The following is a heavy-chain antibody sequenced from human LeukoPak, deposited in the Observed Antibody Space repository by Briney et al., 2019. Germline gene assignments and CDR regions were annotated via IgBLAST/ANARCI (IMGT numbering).Heavy chain of an antibody. CDR3: TRGRRGGRFGELSTFDY. CDR1: GFTFGDYA. V-gene: IGHV3-49*03. CDR2: IRRKANGGTT. Sequence: GRSLRLSCTASGFTFGDYAMSWLRQAPGRGLECVGFIRRKANGGTTEYAASVKGRFTISRDDSKSIAYLQMNSLKTEDTAVYYCTRGRRGGRFGELSTFDYWGQGTLVIVSS. J-gene: IGHJ4*02. D-gene: IGHD3-10*01.